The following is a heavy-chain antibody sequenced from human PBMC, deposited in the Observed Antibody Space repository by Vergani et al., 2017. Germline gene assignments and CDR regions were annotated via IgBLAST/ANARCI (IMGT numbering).Heavy chain of an antibody. D-gene: IGHD3-16*02. CDR3: ARSANRTFGGVIVIQDPVYYFDY. CDR1: GYTFTSYY. J-gene: IGHJ4*02. Sequence: QVQLVQSGAEVKKPGASVKVSCKASGYTFTSYYMHWVRQAPGQGLEWMGIINPSGGSTSYAQKFQGRVTMTRDTSTSTVYMELSSLRSEDTAVYYCARSANRTFGGVIVIQDPVYYFDYWGQGTLVTVSS. V-gene: IGHV1-46*03. CDR2: INPSGGST.